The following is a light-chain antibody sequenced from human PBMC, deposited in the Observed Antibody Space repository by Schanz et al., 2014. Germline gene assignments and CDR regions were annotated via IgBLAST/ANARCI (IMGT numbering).Light chain of an antibody. J-gene: IGKJ1*01. CDR1: QTVTSNY. V-gene: IGKV3-20*01. CDR3: QQYGESLWT. Sequence: EIVLTQSPGTLSFSPGERAALSCRASQTVTSNYLAWYQRKPGQAPRLLIYGAFTRATAIPDRFSGSGSGTDFSLTISRVEPEDSAVYYCQQYGESLWTFGPGTRVEIK. CDR2: GAF.